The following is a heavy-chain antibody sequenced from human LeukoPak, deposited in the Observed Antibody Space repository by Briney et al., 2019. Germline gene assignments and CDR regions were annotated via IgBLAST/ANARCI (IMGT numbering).Heavy chain of an antibody. CDR1: GFTFSSYA. CDR2: ISDSGFNT. V-gene: IGHV3-23*01. D-gene: IGHD4-17*01. J-gene: IGHJ2*01. CDR3: AKSGYGDYVAWYFAL. Sequence: GGSLRLSCAASGFTFSSYAMSWVRQAPGKGLEWVSAISDSGFNTYCGDSVKGRFTISRDNSRNTLYLQMNSLRAEDTAVYYCAKSGYGDYVAWYFALWGRGTLVTVSS.